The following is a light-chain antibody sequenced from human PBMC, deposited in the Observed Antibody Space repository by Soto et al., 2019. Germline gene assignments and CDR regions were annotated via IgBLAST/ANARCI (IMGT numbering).Light chain of an antibody. J-gene: IGKJ2*01. Sequence: EIVFTQSPATLSLSPGERATLACRASKSVSSYLAWYQQKPGQAPRLLIYDASNRATGIPARFSGSGSGTDFTLTISSLEPEDFAVYYRLLRSNWPPYTFGQGTKLEIK. CDR3: LLRSNWPPYT. CDR2: DAS. V-gene: IGKV3-11*01. CDR1: KSVSSY.